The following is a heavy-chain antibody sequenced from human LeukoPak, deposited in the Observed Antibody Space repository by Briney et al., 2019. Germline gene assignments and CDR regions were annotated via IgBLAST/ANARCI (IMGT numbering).Heavy chain of an antibody. CDR3: ARERVTYYDILTGRTETYYFDY. J-gene: IGHJ4*02. CDR2: INPNSGGT. CDR1: GYTFTGYY. Sequence: ASVKVSCKASGYTFTGYYMHWVRQAPGQGLEGMGWINPNSGGTNYAQKFQGRVTMTRDTSISTAYMELSRLRSDDTAVYYCARERVTYYDILTGRTETYYFDYWGQGTLVTVSS. D-gene: IGHD3-9*01. V-gene: IGHV1-2*02.